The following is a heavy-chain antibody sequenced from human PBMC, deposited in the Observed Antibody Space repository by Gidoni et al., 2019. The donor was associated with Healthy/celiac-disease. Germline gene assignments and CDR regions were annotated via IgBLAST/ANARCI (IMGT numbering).Heavy chain of an antibody. Sequence: EVQLVESGGGLVQPGGPLRLSCPPSGLTLGSYEMNWVRQAPGKGLEWVSYISRSGSTIYYADSVKGRFTISRDNAKNSLYLQMNSLRAEDTAVYYCARGDSPIEYSSSRYYYYGMDVWGQGTTVTVSS. V-gene: IGHV3-48*03. CDR3: ARGDSPIEYSSSRYYYYGMDV. CDR1: GLTLGSYE. J-gene: IGHJ6*02. CDR2: ISRSGSTI. D-gene: IGHD6-6*01.